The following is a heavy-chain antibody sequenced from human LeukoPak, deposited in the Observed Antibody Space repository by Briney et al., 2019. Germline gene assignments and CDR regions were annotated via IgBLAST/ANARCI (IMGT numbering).Heavy chain of an antibody. CDR1: GFTFSSYS. V-gene: IGHV3-21*01. CDR3: ARDPSTLGGSSEYNWFDP. Sequence: GGSLRLSCAASGFTFSSYSMNWVRQAPGKGLEWVSSISSSRSYIYYADSVKGRFTISRDNAKNSLYLQMNSLRAEDTAVYYCARDPSTLGGSSEYNWFDPWGQGTLVTVSS. D-gene: IGHD2-15*01. J-gene: IGHJ5*02. CDR2: ISSSRSYI.